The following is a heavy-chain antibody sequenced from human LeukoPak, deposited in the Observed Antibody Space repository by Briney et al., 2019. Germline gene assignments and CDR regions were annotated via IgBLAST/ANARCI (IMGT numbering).Heavy chain of an antibody. CDR2: TSPSTDYR. CDR1: GFTFGDYY. V-gene: IGHV3-11*03. J-gene: IGHJ6*02. D-gene: IGHD3-16*01. CDR3: ARRCVNARGGVGIDV. Sequence: GGSLILYYAASGFTFGDYYMSWIRQAPGKGLEWVAYTSPSTDYRSYAPSVRGRFTISRDNAKNSLSLEMNSLRAEDTAVYYCARRCVNARGGVGIDVWGQGTTVTVSS.